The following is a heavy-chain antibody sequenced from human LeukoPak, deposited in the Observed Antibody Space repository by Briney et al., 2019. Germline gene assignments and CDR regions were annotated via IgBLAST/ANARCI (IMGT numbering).Heavy chain of an antibody. D-gene: IGHD5-24*01. CDR3: ARDKLADRDGYNSNWFDP. CDR1: GGSISSGVYC. J-gene: IGHJ5*02. V-gene: IGHV4-31*03. CDR2: ICSSGSA. Sequence: ASQTLSLTCTVSGGSISSGVYCWSWIRQRPGEGLQWIGYICSSGSAYYNPSLKSRVTMSIDTSNNQFSLKLNSVTAADTAVYYCARDKLADRDGYNSNWFDPWGQGTLVTVSS.